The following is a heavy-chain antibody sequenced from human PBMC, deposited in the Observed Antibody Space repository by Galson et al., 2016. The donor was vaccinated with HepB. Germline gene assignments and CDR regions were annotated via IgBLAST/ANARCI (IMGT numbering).Heavy chain of an antibody. V-gene: IGHV4-34*01. CDR3: ARASRVTTFREVEDM. J-gene: IGHJ3*02. D-gene: IGHD3-10*01. CDR2: TNPTGTT. Sequence: SLTCGVSGGSFDAYYWSWIRQSPGKGLEWIGETNPTGTTTYNPSLKSRVAIAVDSSRRQFSLQLMSVTAADTAVYYCARASRVTTFREVEDMWGQGTTVTVSS. CDR1: GGSFDAYY.